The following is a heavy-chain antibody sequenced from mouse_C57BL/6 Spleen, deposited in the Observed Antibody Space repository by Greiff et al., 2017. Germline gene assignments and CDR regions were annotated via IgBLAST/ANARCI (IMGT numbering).Heavy chain of an antibody. Sequence: EVQVVESEGGLVQPGSSMKLSCTASGFTFSDYYMAWVRQVPEKGLEWVANINYDGSSTYYLDSLKSRFIISRDNAKNILYLQMSSLKSEDTATYYCARRSPVFDVWGTGTTVTVSS. CDR2: INYDGSST. CDR1: GFTFSDYY. CDR3: ARRSPVFDV. V-gene: IGHV5-16*01. J-gene: IGHJ1*03.